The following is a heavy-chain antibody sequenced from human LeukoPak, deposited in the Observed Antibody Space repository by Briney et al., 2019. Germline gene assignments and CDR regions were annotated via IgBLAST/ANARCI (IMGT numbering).Heavy chain of an antibody. CDR1: GGTFSSYA. D-gene: IGHD5-18*01. J-gene: IGHJ3*02. V-gene: IGHV1-69*06. Sequence: SVKVSCKASGGTFSSYAISWVRQAPGQGLEWMGGIIPIFGTANYAQKFQGRVTITADKSTSTAYMELSSLRSEDTAVYYCARRNSKRGYSYGHAFDIWGQGTMVTVSS. CDR3: ARRNSKRGYSYGHAFDI. CDR2: IIPIFGTA.